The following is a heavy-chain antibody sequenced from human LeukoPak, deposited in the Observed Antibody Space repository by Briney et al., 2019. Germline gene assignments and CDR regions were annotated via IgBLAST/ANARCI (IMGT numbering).Heavy chain of an antibody. J-gene: IGHJ4*02. V-gene: IGHV5-51*01. CDR2: IYPGDSKT. CDR3: ARFAYGSDYFPGHY. CDR1: GYIFPNYW. D-gene: IGHD3-22*01. Sequence: GEWLKISSKGSGYIFPNYWIGCVRQMPGKGLQWMGIIYPGDSKTRYSPSFQGQVTISVDKSISTAYLQWGSLKASDTAMYYCARFAYGSDYFPGHYWGQGTLVTVSS.